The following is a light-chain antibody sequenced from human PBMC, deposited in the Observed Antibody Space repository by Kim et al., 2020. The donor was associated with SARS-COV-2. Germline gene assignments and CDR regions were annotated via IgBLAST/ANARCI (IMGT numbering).Light chain of an antibody. CDR2: GKN. CDR1: SLRSYY. V-gene: IGLV3-19*01. J-gene: IGLJ3*02. CDR3: NSRDSSGKWV. Sequence: SSELTQDPAVSVALGQTVRITCQGDSLRSYYASWYQQKPGQAPVLVIYGKNNRPSGIPDRFSGSSSGNTASLTITGAQAEDEADYYCNSRDSSGKWVFGGGTQLTVL.